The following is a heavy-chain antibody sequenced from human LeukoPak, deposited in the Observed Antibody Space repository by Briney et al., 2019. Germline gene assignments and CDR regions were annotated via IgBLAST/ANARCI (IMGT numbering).Heavy chain of an antibody. CDR2: ISYDGSNK. Sequence: GRSLRLSCAASGFTFSSYAMHWVRQAPGKGLEWVAVISYDGSNKYYADSVKGRFTISRDNSKNTLYLQMNSLRAEDTAVYYCAGEEKWDGDCFDYWGQGTLVTVSS. V-gene: IGHV3-30*04. D-gene: IGHD1-26*01. CDR1: GFTFSSYA. J-gene: IGHJ4*02. CDR3: AGEEKWDGDCFDY.